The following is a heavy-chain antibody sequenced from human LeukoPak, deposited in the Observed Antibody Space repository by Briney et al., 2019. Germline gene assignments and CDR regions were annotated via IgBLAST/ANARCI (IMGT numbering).Heavy chain of an antibody. Sequence: GASVKVSCKASGYTFTNYGIGWVRQAPGQGLEWMGWISAYNGHTNYAQKFQGRVTMTADTSTSTAYVELRSLRSDDMAIYYCARALYSDYYSYLNWFDPWGQGTLVTVSS. CDR2: ISAYNGHT. CDR1: GYTFTNYG. V-gene: IGHV1-18*03. D-gene: IGHD5-12*01. J-gene: IGHJ5*02. CDR3: ARALYSDYYSYLNWFDP.